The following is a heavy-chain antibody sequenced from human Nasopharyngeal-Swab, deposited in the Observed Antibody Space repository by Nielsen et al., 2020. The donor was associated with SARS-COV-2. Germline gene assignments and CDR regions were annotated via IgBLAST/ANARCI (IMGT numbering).Heavy chain of an antibody. Sequence: SETLSLTCTVSGYSISSSNYYWGWIRQPPGKGLEWIGHIFYSGSTNYNPSLKSRVTISIDTSRNQFSLKLSSVTAADTAVYYCARLLSGTKPPHDAFDIWGQGTMVTVSS. D-gene: IGHD1-26*01. J-gene: IGHJ3*02. CDR3: ARLLSGTKPPHDAFDI. CDR2: IFYSGST. V-gene: IGHV4-61*05. CDR1: GYSISSSNYY.